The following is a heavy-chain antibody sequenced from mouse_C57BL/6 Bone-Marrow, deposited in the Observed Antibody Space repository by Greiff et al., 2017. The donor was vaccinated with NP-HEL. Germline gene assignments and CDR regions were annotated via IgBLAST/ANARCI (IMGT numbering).Heavy chain of an antibody. CDR1: GYSITSDY. CDR3: ARSPVWLRRNYYAMDY. Sequence: EVQVVEPGPGLAKPSQTLSLTCSVTGYSITSDYWNWIRKFPGNNLEYMGYISYCGSSSYNPSHNSRISIFRDTSTNTYYLQLNSVTTEDTATYYCARSPVWLRRNYYAMDYWGQGTSVTVSS. CDR2: ISYCGSS. V-gene: IGHV3-8*01. J-gene: IGHJ4*01. D-gene: IGHD2-2*01.